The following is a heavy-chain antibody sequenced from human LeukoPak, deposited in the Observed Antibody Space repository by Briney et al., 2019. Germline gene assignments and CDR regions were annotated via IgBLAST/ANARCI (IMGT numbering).Heavy chain of an antibody. D-gene: IGHD3-3*01. CDR2: ISGSGGST. CDR1: GFTFSSDA. CDR3: AKSDFWSGYLHYFGY. Sequence: GGSLRLSCAASGFTFSSDAMSWVRQAPGKGLEWVSAISGSGGSTYYADSVKGRFTISRDNSKNTLYLQMNSLRAEDTAVYYCAKSDFWSGYLHYFGYWGQGTLVTVSS. V-gene: IGHV3-23*01. J-gene: IGHJ4*02.